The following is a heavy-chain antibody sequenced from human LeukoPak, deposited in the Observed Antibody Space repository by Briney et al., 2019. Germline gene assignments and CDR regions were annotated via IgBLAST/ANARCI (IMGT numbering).Heavy chain of an antibody. J-gene: IGHJ5*02. D-gene: IGHD2-8*01. CDR2: INHNGNVN. V-gene: IGHV3-7*03. Sequence: GGSLRLSCAASGFTFSSYWMNWARQAPGKGLEWVASINHNGNVNYYVDSVKGRFTISRDNAKNSLYLQMSNLRAEDTAVYYCARDHIVLMVYAPPGGWFDPWGQGTLVTVSS. CDR3: ARDHIVLMVYAPPGGWFDP. CDR1: GFTFSSYW.